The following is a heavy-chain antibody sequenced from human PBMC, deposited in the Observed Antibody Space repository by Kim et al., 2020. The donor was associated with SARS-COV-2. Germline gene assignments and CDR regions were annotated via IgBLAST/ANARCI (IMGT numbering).Heavy chain of an antibody. D-gene: IGHD3-10*01. V-gene: IGHV1-18*01. CDR3: ARHPPLLWFGEPQTYFDY. Sequence: LQGRVTMTTDTSTSTAYMELRSLRSDDTAVYYCARHPPLLWFGEPQTYFDYWGQGTLVTVSS. J-gene: IGHJ4*02.